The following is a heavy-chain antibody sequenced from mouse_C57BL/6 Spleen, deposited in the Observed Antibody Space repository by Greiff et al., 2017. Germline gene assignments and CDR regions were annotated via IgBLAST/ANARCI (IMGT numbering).Heavy chain of an antibody. CDR3: TRWSNPLFDY. J-gene: IGHJ2*01. CDR2: INPNNGGT. D-gene: IGHD2-5*01. V-gene: IGHV1-26*01. CDR1: GYTFTDYY. Sequence: EVQLQQSGPELVKPGASVKISCKASGYTFTDYYMNWVKQSHGKSLEWIGDINPNNGGTSYNQKFKGKATLTVDKSSSTAYMELRSLTSEDSAVYYCTRWSNPLFDYWGQGTTLTVSS.